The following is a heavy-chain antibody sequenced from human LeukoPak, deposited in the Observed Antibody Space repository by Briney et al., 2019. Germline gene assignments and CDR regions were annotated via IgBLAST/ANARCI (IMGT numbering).Heavy chain of an antibody. CDR2: IKPNSGGT. CDR1: GYTFTGYY. V-gene: IGHV1-2*02. D-gene: IGHD2-15*01. J-gene: IGHJ4*02. Sequence: GASVKVSCKASGYTFTGYYMHWVRQAPGQGLEWMGWIKPNSGGTNYAQKFQGRVTITRDTSISTAYMELSRLRSDDTAVYYCARHPFATPFDYWGPGTLVTVSS. CDR3: ARHPFATPFDY.